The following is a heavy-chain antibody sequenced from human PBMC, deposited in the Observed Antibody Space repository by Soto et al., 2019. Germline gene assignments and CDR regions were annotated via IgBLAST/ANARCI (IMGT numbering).Heavy chain of an antibody. CDR2: INPRGGSA. CDR1: GYPFTSFF. Sequence: ASVKVSCKASGYPFTSFFIHWVRQAPGQGLEWVGVINPRGGSANYAQKFQGRLTLTRDTSSTTVYLDLSSLKSEDTALYFCVRVPYSFDIWGQGTLVTVSS. V-gene: IGHV1-46*01. J-gene: IGHJ4*02. CDR3: VRVPYSFDI.